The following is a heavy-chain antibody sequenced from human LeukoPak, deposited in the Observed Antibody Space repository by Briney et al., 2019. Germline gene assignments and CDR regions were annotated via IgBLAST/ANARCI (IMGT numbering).Heavy chain of an antibody. D-gene: IGHD2-21*02. J-gene: IGHJ6*02. CDR2: IAGSSPTT. Sequence: GGSLTHSCAASGWSLTSHMMSWVRQAAGQGLEWLSWIAGSSPTTDYADSVKGRFTISRDNFKNTLFLQMNSLRVEDTAVYFCTRGDGWSTRMKVWGQGTRVSLSS. CDR3: TRGDGWSTRMKV. CDR1: GWSLTSHM. V-gene: IGHV3-23*05.